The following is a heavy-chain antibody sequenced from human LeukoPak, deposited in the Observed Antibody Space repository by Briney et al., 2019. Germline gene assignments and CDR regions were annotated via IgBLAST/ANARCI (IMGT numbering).Heavy chain of an antibody. J-gene: IGHJ4*02. Sequence: SETLSLTCTVSGGSISSSNYDWGWIRQPPGKGLEWIGSIYYSGNTYYNPSLKSRVTISVDTSKNQFSLKLSSLTAADTAVYYCARRPNYDFWSGYFNYWGQGTLVTVSS. D-gene: IGHD3-3*01. CDR1: GGSISSSNYD. CDR3: ARRPNYDFWSGYFNY. CDR2: IYYSGNT. V-gene: IGHV4-39*01.